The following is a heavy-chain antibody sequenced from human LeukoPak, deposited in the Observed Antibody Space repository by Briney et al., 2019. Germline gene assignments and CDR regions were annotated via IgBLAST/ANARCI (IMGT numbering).Heavy chain of an antibody. J-gene: IGHJ4*02. CDR3: ARLGFSSSWYLDY. D-gene: IGHD6-13*01. Sequence: SETLSLTCTVSGGSISSYYWSWIRQPPGKGLEWIGYIYYSGSTNYNPSLKSRVTISVDTSKNQFSPKLSSVTAADTAVYYCARLGFSSSWYLDYWGQGTPVTVSS. CDR2: IYYSGST. CDR1: GGSISSYY. V-gene: IGHV4-59*08.